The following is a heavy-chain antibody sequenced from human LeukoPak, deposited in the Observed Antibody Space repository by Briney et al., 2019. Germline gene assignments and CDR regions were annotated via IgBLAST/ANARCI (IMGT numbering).Heavy chain of an antibody. CDR3: ARDGSSRGWDFAY. J-gene: IGHJ4*02. Sequence: GVTLRLPYAASGFPFHHYNMMWVAQAPGRGLEGVSCFGTLRCYIYHADAVKGRFTNTRGNAKNSLYLQVKSLSAWDTAVFFCARDGSSRGWDFAYWGQGTLVTVSS. CDR2: FGTLRCYI. D-gene: IGHD6-19*01. CDR1: GFPFHHYN. V-gene: IGHV3-21*01.